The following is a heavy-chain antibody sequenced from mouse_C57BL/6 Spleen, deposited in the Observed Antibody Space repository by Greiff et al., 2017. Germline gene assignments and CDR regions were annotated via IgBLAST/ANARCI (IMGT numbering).Heavy chain of an antibody. V-gene: IGHV1-81*01. CDR3: ARPYGNYDAMDY. Sequence: VKLMESGAELARPGASVKLSCKASGYTFTSYGISWVKQRTGQGLEWIGEIYPRSGNTYYNEKFKGKATLTADKSSSTAYMELRSLTSEDSAVYFCARPYGNYDAMDYWGQGTSVTVSS. CDR1: GYTFTSYG. J-gene: IGHJ4*01. D-gene: IGHD2-1*01. CDR2: IYPRSGNT.